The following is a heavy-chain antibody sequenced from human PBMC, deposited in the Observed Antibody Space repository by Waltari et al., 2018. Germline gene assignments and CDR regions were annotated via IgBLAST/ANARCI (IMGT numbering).Heavy chain of an antibody. J-gene: IGHJ6*02. CDR3: VRLEDCTGPGGPCYSADPFAMDV. CDR1: GGALRTSY. V-gene: IGHV4-34*01. Sequence: QVELQQWGAGLLQPSETLSLPCAVSGGALRTSYWGWIRHTPGKGPEWIGEINHAGFTNLNPSLRSRVSISVDPSKKQFFLQLKSVTAADTALYYCVRLEDCTGPGGPCYSADPFAMDVWGRGTTVTVSS. D-gene: IGHD2-8*02. CDR2: INHAGFT.